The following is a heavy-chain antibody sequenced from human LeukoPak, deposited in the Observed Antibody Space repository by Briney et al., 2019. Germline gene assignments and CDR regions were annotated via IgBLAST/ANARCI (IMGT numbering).Heavy chain of an antibody. CDR3: ARHVVGNYDLLSFDY. D-gene: IGHD1-7*01. CDR2: MFFTGNA. Sequence: SETLSLTCSVSSGYISSSSYYWGWVRQPPGKGLEWIGSMFFTGNAYYNPSLKSRVTISVDTSENQFSLKLSSMTAADTAVYYCARHVVGNYDLLSFDYWGQGTLVTVSS. J-gene: IGHJ4*02. CDR1: SGYISSSSYY. V-gene: IGHV4-39*01.